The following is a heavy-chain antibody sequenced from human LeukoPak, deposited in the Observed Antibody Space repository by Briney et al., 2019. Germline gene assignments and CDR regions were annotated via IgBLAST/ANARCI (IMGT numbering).Heavy chain of an antibody. CDR2: IYYSGST. CDR3: ARLSVPTMIIVEGGDY. CDR1: GGSISSYY. Sequence: SETLSLTCTVSGGSISSYYWSWIRQPPGKGLEWIGYIYYSGSTNYNPSLKSRVTISVDTSKNQFSLKLSSVTAADTAVYYCARLSVPTMIIVEGGDYWGQGTLVTVSS. V-gene: IGHV4-59*08. J-gene: IGHJ4*02. D-gene: IGHD3-22*01.